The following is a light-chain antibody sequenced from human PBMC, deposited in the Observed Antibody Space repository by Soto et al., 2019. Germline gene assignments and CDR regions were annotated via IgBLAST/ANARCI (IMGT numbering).Light chain of an antibody. J-gene: IGKJ1*01. Sequence: AIQLTQSPSSLSASVGDRVTITCRASQGISSALAWYQQKPGKPPKLLIYDASSLESGVPSRFSGSGSGTDFTLIISSLQPEDFATYYCQQFNSYLRTFGQGTKVEIK. CDR2: DAS. V-gene: IGKV1-13*02. CDR3: QQFNSYLRT. CDR1: QGISSA.